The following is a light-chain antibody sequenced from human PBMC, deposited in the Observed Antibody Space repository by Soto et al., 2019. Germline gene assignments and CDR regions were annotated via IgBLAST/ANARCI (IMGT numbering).Light chain of an antibody. CDR1: QRVSSN. CDR3: QQYNNWPPT. Sequence: EIVMTQSPATLSVSPGERATLSCRASQRVSSNLAWYQQKPGQGPRLLIYGASTRATGIPARVSGSGSGTEFTLTISSLQSEDFAVYYCQQYNNWPPTFGQGTKVEIK. V-gene: IGKV3-15*01. J-gene: IGKJ1*01. CDR2: GAS.